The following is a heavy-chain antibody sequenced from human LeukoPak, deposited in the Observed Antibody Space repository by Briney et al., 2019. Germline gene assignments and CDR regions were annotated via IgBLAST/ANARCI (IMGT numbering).Heavy chain of an antibody. CDR3: ARGAVAGIDY. D-gene: IGHD6-19*01. V-gene: IGHV4-38-2*02. CDR1: GYSIGSGYY. J-gene: IGHJ4*02. CDR2: IYHSGST. Sequence: PSETLSLTCTVSGYSIGSGYYWGWIRQPPGKGLEWIGSIYHSGSTYYNPSLKSRVTISVDTSKNQFSLKLSSVTAADTAVYYCARGAVAGIDYWGQGTLVTVSS.